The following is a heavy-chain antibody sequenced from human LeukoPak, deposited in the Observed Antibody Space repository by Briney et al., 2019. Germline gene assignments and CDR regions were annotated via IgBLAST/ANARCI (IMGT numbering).Heavy chain of an antibody. J-gene: IGHJ4*02. D-gene: IGHD3-3*01. CDR3: ARSARLMKGVVEVTALDD. CDR1: GFTFSSYS. CDR2: ISSSSSYI. Sequence: GGSLRLSCAASGFTFSSYSMNWVRQAPGEGLEWVSSISSSSSYIYYADSVKGRFTIARDNAKNSVYLEMNSLRADDTAVYYCARSARLMKGVVEVTALDDWGQGTLVTVSS. V-gene: IGHV3-21*01.